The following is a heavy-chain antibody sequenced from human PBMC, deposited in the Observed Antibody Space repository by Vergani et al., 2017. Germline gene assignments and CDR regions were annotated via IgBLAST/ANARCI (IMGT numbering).Heavy chain of an antibody. CDR3: ARVITYYYDSSGYYVPYYYYGMDV. Sequence: QVQLQQWGAGLLKPSETLSLTCAVYGGSFSGYYWSWIRQPPGKGLEWVGEINHSGSTNYNPSLQSRVTISVDASKNQFSLKLSSVTAADTAVYYCARVITYYYDSSGYYVPYYYYGMDVWGQGTTVTVSS. J-gene: IGHJ6*02. CDR1: GGSFSGYY. D-gene: IGHD3-22*01. CDR2: INHSGST. V-gene: IGHV4-34*01.